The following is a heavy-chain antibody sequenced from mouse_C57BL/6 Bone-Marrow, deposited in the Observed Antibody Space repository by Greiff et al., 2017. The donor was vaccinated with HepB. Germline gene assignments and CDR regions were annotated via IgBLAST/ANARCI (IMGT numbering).Heavy chain of an antibody. CDR1: GFTFSSYA. J-gene: IGHJ4*01. Sequence: EVQVVESGGGLVKPGGSLKLSCAASGFTFSSYAMSWVRQTPEKRLEWVATISDGGSYTYYPDNVKGRFTISRDNAKNNLYLQMSHLKSEDTAMYYCARDITTVVATSGAMYYWGQGTSVTVSS. CDR3: ARDITTVVATSGAMYY. V-gene: IGHV5-4*01. D-gene: IGHD1-1*01. CDR2: ISDGGSYT.